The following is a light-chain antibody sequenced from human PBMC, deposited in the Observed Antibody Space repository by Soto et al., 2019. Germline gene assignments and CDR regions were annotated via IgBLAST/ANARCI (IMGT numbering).Light chain of an antibody. J-gene: IGKJ2*01. V-gene: IGKV1-39*01. CDR3: QQTYSTPWT. CDR2: AAS. Sequence: DIQMTQSPSSLSASVGDRVTITCRASRTIYGYLTWYQQKPGKAPNLLIYAASSLHSGVPSRFSGSASETDFTLTISSLRPEDFATYYCQQTYSTPWTFGQGTKVDSK. CDR1: RTIYGY.